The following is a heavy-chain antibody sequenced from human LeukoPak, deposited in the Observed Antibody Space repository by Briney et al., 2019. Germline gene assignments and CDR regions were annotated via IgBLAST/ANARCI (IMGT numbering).Heavy chain of an antibody. CDR3: AKGIAAADHNFDY. Sequence: QPGGSLRLSCAASGFTFSSYAMHWVRQAPGKGLEWVAVISYDGSNKYYADSVKGRFTISRDDSKNTLYLQMNSLRAEDTAVYYCAKGIAAADHNFDYWGQGTLVTVSS. V-gene: IGHV3-30*04. CDR1: GFTFSSYA. D-gene: IGHD6-13*01. CDR2: ISYDGSNK. J-gene: IGHJ4*02.